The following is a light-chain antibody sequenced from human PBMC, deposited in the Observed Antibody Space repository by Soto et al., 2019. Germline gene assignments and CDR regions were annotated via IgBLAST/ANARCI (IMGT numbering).Light chain of an antibody. CDR3: CSYAGSYTRV. Sequence: QSALTQPRSVSLSPGQSVTISCTGTSSDVGGYNYVSWYQQHPGKAPKLMIYDVGKRPSGVPDRFSGSKSDNTASLTISGLQAEDEADYYCCSYAGSYTRVLGTGTKVTVL. CDR1: SSDVGGYNY. J-gene: IGLJ1*01. V-gene: IGLV2-11*01. CDR2: DVG.